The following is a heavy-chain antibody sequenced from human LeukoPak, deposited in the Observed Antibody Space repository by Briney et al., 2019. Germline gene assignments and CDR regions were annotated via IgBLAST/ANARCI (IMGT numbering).Heavy chain of an antibody. Sequence: GGSLRLSCAASGFTFSSYAMSWVRQAPGKGLEWVANIKQDGSEKYYVDSVKGRFTISRDNAKNSLSLQMNSLRAEDTALYYCARGYYAINWFDPWGQGTPVTVSS. CDR3: ARGYYAINWFDP. D-gene: IGHD3-10*01. CDR2: IKQDGSEK. V-gene: IGHV3-7*05. J-gene: IGHJ5*02. CDR1: GFTFSSYA.